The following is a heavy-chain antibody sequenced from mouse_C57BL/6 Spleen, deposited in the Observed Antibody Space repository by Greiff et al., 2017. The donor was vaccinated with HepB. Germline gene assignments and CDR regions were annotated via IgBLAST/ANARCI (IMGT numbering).Heavy chain of an antibody. CDR2: ISDGGSYT. CDR3: ARVNWDRNYAMDY. Sequence: EVMLVESGGGLVKPGGSLKLSCAASGFTFSSYAMSWVRQTPEKRLEWVATISDGGSYTYYPDNVKGRFTISRDNAKNNLYLQMSHLKSEDTAMYYCARVNWDRNYAMDYWGQGTSVTVSS. J-gene: IGHJ4*01. V-gene: IGHV5-4*03. D-gene: IGHD4-1*01. CDR1: GFTFSSYA.